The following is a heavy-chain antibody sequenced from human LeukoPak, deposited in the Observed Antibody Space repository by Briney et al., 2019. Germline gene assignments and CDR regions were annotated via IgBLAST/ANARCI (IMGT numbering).Heavy chain of an antibody. Sequence: ASVTVSCKASGYTFSGYYIHWVRQAPGQGLGWMGWSNPSSGGTYYAQKFQGRVTMTRDTSISTDSMELSRLRSDDTAVYYCARGAGGTGSGLLDYWGQGTQVTVSS. J-gene: IGHJ4*02. CDR3: ARGAGGTGSGLLDY. D-gene: IGHD3/OR15-3a*01. CDR1: GYTFSGYY. CDR2: SNPSSGGT. V-gene: IGHV1-2*02.